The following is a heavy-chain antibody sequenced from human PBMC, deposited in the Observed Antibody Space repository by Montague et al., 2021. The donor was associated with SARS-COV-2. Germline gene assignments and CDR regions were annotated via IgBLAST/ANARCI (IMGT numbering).Heavy chain of an antibody. CDR1: GGSLSGYY. Sequence: SETLSLTCAVYGGSLSGYYWSWIRQPPGKGLEWIGEINYSGSTNYNPSLKSRVTISLDTSKNQFSLKLSSVTAADTAVYYCARGRRRYNWRDETSYYYGMDVGGQGTTVTVSS. J-gene: IGHJ6*02. V-gene: IGHV4-34*01. CDR2: INYSGST. D-gene: IGHD1-20*01. CDR3: ARGRRRYNWRDETSYYYGMDV.